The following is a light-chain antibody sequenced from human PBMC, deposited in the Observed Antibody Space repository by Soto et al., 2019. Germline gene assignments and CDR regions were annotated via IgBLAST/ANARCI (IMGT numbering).Light chain of an antibody. J-gene: IGKJ5*01. V-gene: IGKV3-20*01. CDR1: QSVSSSY. Sequence: EIVLTPSPGTLSLSPVERATLSCRASQSVSSSYLAWYQQKPGQAPRLLIYGASSRATGIPDRFSGSGSGRDFSLTINRLEPEDSAVYYCQQYGTSPPITFGQGTRLEIK. CDR3: QQYGTSPPIT. CDR2: GAS.